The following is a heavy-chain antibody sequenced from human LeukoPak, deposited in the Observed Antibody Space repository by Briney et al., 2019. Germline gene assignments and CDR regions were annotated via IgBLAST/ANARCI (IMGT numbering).Heavy chain of an antibody. V-gene: IGHV3-30-3*01. D-gene: IGHD6-13*01. CDR1: GFTFSSYA. J-gene: IGHJ3*02. CDR2: ISYDGSNK. CDR3: ARVGRYIIAAGFGAFDI. Sequence: GGSLRLSCAASGFTFSSYAMHWVRQAPGKGLEWVAVISYDGSNKYYADSVKGRFTISRDNAKNSLYLQMNSLRAEDTAVYYCARVGRYIIAAGFGAFDIWGQGTTVTVSS.